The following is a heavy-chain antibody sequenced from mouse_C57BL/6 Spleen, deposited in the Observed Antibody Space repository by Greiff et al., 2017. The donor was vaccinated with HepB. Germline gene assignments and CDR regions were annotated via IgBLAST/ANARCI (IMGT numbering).Heavy chain of an antibody. CDR3: ARKSYYGSSYDAMDY. J-gene: IGHJ4*01. CDR2: FHPYNDDT. CDR1: GYTFTTYP. D-gene: IGHD1-1*01. V-gene: IGHV1-47*01. Sequence: QVQLKESGAELVKPGASVKMSCKASGYTFTTYPIEWMKQNHGKSLEWIGNFHPYNDDTKYNEKFKGKATLTVEKSSSTVYLELSRLTSDDSAVYYCARKSYYGSSYDAMDYWGQGTSVTVSS.